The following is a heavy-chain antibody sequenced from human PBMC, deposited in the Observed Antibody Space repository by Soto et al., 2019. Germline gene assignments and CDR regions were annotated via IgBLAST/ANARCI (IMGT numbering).Heavy chain of an antibody. CDR3: ARRTWSTWCFDY. J-gene: IGHJ4*02. CDR2: VYYSGST. D-gene: IGHD6-13*01. Sequence: SETLSLTCTVSGGSISDYYWTWIRQPPGKGLEWIGYVYYSGSTSYNPSLRSRVTISVDTSKNQFSLMLKSVTAADTAVYYCARRTWSTWCFDYWGLGTLVTVSS. CDR1: GGSISDYY. V-gene: IGHV4-59*08.